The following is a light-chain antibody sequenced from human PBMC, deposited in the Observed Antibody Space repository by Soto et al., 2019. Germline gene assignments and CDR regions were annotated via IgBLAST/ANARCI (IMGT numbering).Light chain of an antibody. Sequence: DIVMTQSPDSLAVSLGERATINCKSSQSVLFSSNNKNYLAWYQQKPGQPPKLLIYWASTRESGVPDRFSGSGSGTDVTLTISSLQAEDVAVYYCQQYHTTPLSFGGGTKVEIK. CDR1: QSVLFSSNNKNY. CDR2: WAS. J-gene: IGKJ4*01. CDR3: QQYHTTPLS. V-gene: IGKV4-1*01.